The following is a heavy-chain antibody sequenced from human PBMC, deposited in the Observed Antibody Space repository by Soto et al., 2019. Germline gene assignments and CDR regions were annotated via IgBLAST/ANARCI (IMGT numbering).Heavy chain of an antibody. CDR2: INAGNGNT. J-gene: IGHJ4*02. D-gene: IGHD3-3*01. Sequence: ASVKVSCKASGYTFTSYAMHWVRQAPGQRLEWMGWINAGNGNTKYSQKFQGRVTITRDTSASTAYMELSSLRSEDTAVYYCARDTVIQNYDFWSDYSGYLDYWGKGILVTASS. CDR3: ARDTVIQNYDFWSDYSGYLDY. CDR1: GYTFTSYA. V-gene: IGHV1-3*01.